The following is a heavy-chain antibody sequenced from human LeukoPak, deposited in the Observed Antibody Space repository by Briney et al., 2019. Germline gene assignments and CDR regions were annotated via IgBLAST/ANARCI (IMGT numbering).Heavy chain of an antibody. D-gene: IGHD6-13*01. CDR3: ARGVGGYNSRPRYNWFDP. CDR2: INHSGST. V-gene: IGHV4-34*01. Sequence: SEALSLTCDVYGGSFSTYYWSWLRQPPGKGLEWIGEINHSGSTNYNPSLKSRVTISLDTSKNQFSLNLSSVTAADTAVYYCARGVGGYNSRPRYNWFDPWGQGTLVTVSS. J-gene: IGHJ5*02. CDR1: GGSFSTYY.